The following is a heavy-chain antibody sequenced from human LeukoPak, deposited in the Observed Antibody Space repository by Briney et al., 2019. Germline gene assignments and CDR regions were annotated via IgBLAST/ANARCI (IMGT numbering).Heavy chain of an antibody. CDR2: ITSGSSYI. D-gene: IGHD2-15*01. Sequence: KSGGSLRLSCAASGFTFSSYNMNWVRQAPGQGLEWVSSITSGSSYIYYADSVKGRFTISRDNAKSSLYLQMNSLRAEDTAVYYCARSLRGGNWFDPWGQGTLVTVSS. CDR3: ARSLRGGNWFDP. J-gene: IGHJ5*02. CDR1: GFTFSSYN. V-gene: IGHV3-21*04.